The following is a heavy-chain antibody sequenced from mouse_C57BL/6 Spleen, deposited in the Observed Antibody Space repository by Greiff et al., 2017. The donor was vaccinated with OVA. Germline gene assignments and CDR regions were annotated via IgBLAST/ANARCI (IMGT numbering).Heavy chain of an antibody. V-gene: IGHV1-4*01. CDR1: GYTFTSYT. CDR3: ARCDYDYAMDY. D-gene: IGHD2-4*01. J-gene: IGHJ4*01. Sequence: VQLQQSGAELARPGASVKMSCKASGYTFTSYTMHWVKQRPGQGLEWIGYINPSSGYTKYNQKFKDKATLTADKSSSTAYMQLSSLTSEDSAVYYCARCDYDYAMDYWGQGTSVTVSS. CDR2: INPSSGYT.